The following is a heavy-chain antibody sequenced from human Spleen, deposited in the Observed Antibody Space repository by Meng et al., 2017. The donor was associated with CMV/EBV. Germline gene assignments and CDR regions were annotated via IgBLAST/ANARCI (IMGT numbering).Heavy chain of an antibody. J-gene: IGHJ6*02. Sequence: ASVKVSCKASGYTFTSYYMHWVRQAPGQGLEWMGIINPSGGSTSYAQKFQGRVTMTRDTSISTAYMELSSLRSDDTAVYYCARESPYTGYGMDVWGQGTSVTVSS. D-gene: IGHD2-2*02. V-gene: IGHV1-46*01. CDR1: GYTFTSYY. CDR2: INPSGGST. CDR3: ARESPYTGYGMDV.